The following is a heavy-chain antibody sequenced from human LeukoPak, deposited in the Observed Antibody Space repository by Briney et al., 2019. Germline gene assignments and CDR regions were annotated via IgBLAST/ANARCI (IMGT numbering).Heavy chain of an antibody. CDR1: GFTFSSYA. D-gene: IGHD3-3*01. CDR3: AREYYDFWSGYYPPYYFDY. V-gene: IGHV3-23*01. CDR2: ISGSGGST. J-gene: IGHJ4*02. Sequence: PGGSLRLSCAASGFTFSSYAMSWVRQAPGKGLEWVSAISGSGGSTYYADSVKGRFTISRDNAKNSLYLQMNSLRAEDTAVYYCAREYYDFWSGYYPPYYFDYWGQGTLVTVSS.